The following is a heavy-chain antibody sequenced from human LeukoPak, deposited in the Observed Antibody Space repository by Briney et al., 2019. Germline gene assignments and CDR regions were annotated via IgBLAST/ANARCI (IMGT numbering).Heavy chain of an antibody. CDR3: ARDQVSEWELVY. J-gene: IGHJ4*02. Sequence: PGGSLRLSCAASGFTFSNYGMHWVRQAPGKGLVWVSRINPDGTSTSYADSVKGRFTISRDNAKNTLYLQMNSLRAEDTAVYYCARDQVSEWELVYWGQGTLVTVSS. CDR1: GFTFSNYG. V-gene: IGHV3-74*01. D-gene: IGHD1-26*01. CDR2: INPDGTST.